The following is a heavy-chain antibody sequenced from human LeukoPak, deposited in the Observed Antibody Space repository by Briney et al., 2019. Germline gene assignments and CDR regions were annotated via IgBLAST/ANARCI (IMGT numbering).Heavy chain of an antibody. D-gene: IGHD4-11*01. CDR3: AREHYTRNWFDP. V-gene: IGHV4-34*01. Sequence: GSLRLSCAASGFTFSSYAMSWVRQAPGKGLGWIGEINHSGSTNYNPSLKSRVTISVDTSKNQFSLKLSSVTAADTAVYYCAREHYTRNWFDPWGQGTLVTVSS. CDR1: GFTFSSYA. CDR2: INHSGST. J-gene: IGHJ5*02.